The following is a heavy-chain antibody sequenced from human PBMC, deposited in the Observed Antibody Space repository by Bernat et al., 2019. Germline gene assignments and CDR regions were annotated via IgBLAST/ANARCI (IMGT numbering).Heavy chain of an antibody. J-gene: IGHJ3*02. CDR3: ARGGELGWGAFDI. CDR2: INPNSGGT. D-gene: IGHD7-27*01. CDR1: GYTFTGYY. V-gene: IGHV1-2*06. Sequence: QVQLVQSGAEVKKPGASVKVSCKASGYTFTGYYMHWVRQAPGQGLEWMGRINPNSGGTNYEQKFQGRVTRTRETSISTAYMEMSRLRSDDTAVYYCARGGELGWGAFDIWGQGTMVTVSS.